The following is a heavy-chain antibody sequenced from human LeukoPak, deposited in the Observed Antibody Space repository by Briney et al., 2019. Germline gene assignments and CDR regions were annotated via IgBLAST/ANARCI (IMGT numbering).Heavy chain of an antibody. CDR1: GGSISGYY. Sequence: SETLSLTCTVSGGSISGYYWSWIRQPPGKGLEWIGYIYYSGSTNYNPSLKSRVTMSVDTSKNQFSLNLSSVTAADTAVYYCARYSSSAGSRWFDPWGQETLVTVSS. CDR3: ARYSSSAGSRWFDP. D-gene: IGHD2-15*01. CDR2: IYYSGST. J-gene: IGHJ5*02. V-gene: IGHV4-59*01.